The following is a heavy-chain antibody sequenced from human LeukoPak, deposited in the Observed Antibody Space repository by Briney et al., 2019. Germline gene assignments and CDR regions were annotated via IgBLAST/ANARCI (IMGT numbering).Heavy chain of an antibody. Sequence: PGGSLRLPCAASGFTFSNYAMSWVRQAPGKGLEWVSAISGSGGSTYYADSVKGRFTISRDNSKNTLYLQMNSLRAEDTAVYYCAKAGGRSPRGFDPWGQGTLVTVSS. V-gene: IGHV3-23*01. CDR1: GFTFSNYA. CDR2: ISGSGGST. D-gene: IGHD3-16*01. J-gene: IGHJ5*02. CDR3: AKAGGRSPRGFDP.